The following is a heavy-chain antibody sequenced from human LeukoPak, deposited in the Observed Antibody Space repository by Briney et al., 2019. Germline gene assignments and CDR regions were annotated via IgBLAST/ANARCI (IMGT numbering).Heavy chain of an antibody. CDR2: ISGSGGNT. V-gene: IGHV3-23*01. CDR1: GFTFSSYA. D-gene: IGHD3-22*01. Sequence: PGGSLRLSCAASGFTFSSYAMSWVRQAPGKGLEWVSAISGSGGNTYYADSVKDRFAITSDNSKNTLYLQMNSLRAEDTAVYYCAKAADSSGYYYVDYWGQGTLVTVSS. J-gene: IGHJ4*02. CDR3: AKAADSSGYYYVDY.